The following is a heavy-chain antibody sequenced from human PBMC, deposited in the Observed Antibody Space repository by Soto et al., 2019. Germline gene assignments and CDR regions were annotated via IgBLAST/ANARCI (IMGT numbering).Heavy chain of an antibody. CDR2: IKSKTDGGAT. CDR1: GFTFSNAW. Sequence: LRPSCAASGFTFSNAWMSWVRQAPGKGLEWVGRIKSKTDGGATDYAAPVKGRFTISIDDSKNTLYLQMNSLKTEDTAVYYCTTDPWVAGTYYYMDVWGKGTTVTVSS. V-gene: IGHV3-15*01. CDR3: TTDPWVAGTYYYMDV. D-gene: IGHD6-19*01. J-gene: IGHJ6*03.